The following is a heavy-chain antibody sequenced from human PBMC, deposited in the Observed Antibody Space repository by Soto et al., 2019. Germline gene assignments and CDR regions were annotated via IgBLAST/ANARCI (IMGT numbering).Heavy chain of an antibody. Sequence: GRSLRLSCAASILTFSSYAMHWVRQCPGKGLEWVAAISHDGSDKYYVDSVKGRFTISRDNSKNTLYLRMNSLRVEATAVYYCAREPGRRLQGPDYSYYGMEVWGQGTTVTVS. CDR1: ILTFSSYA. CDR2: ISHDGSDK. V-gene: IGHV3-30-3*01. D-gene: IGHD6-25*01. J-gene: IGHJ6*02. CDR3: AREPGRRLQGPDYSYYGMEV.